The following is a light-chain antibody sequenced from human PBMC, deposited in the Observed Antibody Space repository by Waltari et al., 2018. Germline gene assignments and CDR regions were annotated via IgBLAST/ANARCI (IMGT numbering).Light chain of an antibody. CDR2: KAS. Sequence: DIQMTQSPSSLSASVGDRVTITCRASQSVKNNLAWYQQAPGKAPKVLIHKASRLESGAPSRFSCSGYGTEFTLTISSLQPDDFATYYCQEYDSLPVTFGGGTKVEI. CDR1: QSVKNN. CDR3: QEYDSLPVT. V-gene: IGKV1-5*03. J-gene: IGKJ4*01.